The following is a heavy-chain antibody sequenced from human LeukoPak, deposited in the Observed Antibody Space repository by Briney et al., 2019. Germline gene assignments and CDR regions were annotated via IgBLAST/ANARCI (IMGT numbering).Heavy chain of an antibody. D-gene: IGHD2/OR15-2a*01. CDR3: AKPHFEP. CDR1: GFTFSGYG. J-gene: IGHJ5*02. CDR2: IRYDGDNK. Sequence: GGSLRLSCAASGFTFSGYGMHWVRQAPGKGLEWVAFIRYDGDNKYYTDSVKGRFTISRDNSKNTLYLQMNSLRAEDTAVYYCAKPHFEPGGQGTLVTVSS. V-gene: IGHV3-30*02.